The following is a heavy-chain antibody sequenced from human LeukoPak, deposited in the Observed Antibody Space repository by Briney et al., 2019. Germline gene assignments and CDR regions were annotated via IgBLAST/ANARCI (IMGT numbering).Heavy chain of an antibody. D-gene: IGHD6-19*01. J-gene: IGHJ6*03. Sequence: GRSLRLSCAASGFTFSSYAMHWVRQAPGKGLEWVAVISYDGSNKYYADSVKGRFTISRDNSKNTLYLQMNSLRAEDTAVYYCARDGGYSSGWCYYYYMDVWGKGTTVTVSS. CDR3: ARDGGYSSGWCYYYYMDV. CDR1: GFTFSSYA. CDR2: ISYDGSNK. V-gene: IGHV3-30*04.